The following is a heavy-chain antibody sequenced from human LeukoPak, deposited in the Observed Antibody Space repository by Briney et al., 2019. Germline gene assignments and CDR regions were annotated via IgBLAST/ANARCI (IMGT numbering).Heavy chain of an antibody. D-gene: IGHD3-10*01. CDR3: ARDQRPGACDL. J-gene: IGHJ2*01. CDR2: LIPILGIA. CDR1: GDTFSNYA. V-gene: IGHV1-69*04. Sequence: SVKVSCKASGDTFSNYAINWVRQAPGQGLEWMGRLIPILGIANYAQKFQGRVTIIADESTSTAYMELSRLRSDDTAVYYCARDQRPGACDLGGGGPRVIVSS.